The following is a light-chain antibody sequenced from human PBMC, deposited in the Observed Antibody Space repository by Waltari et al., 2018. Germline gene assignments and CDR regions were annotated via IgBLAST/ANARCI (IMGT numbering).Light chain of an antibody. CDR3: QSYDSSLSLVV. CDR2: GNF. CDR1: SSNIGANFD. Sequence: QSVLTQPPSVSGAPGQRVTISCTGSSSNIGANFDVPGYQHLPGTAPRLLIYGNFNRPSGVPDRFSGSKSGTSASLAITGLQAEDEANYYCQSYDSSLSLVVFGGGTKLTVL. J-gene: IGLJ2*01. V-gene: IGLV1-40*01.